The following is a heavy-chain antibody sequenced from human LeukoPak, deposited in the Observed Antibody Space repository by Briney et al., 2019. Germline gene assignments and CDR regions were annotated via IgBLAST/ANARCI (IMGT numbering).Heavy chain of an antibody. CDR1: GGSISSSNW. CDR2: IYHSGST. Sequence: PSGTLSLTCAVSGGSISSSNWWSWVRQPPGKGLEWIGEIYHSGSTNYNPSLKSRVTISVDKSKNQFSLKLSSVTAADTAVYYCAREVKNYWLTYYYDSSGYHDAFDIWGQGTMVTVSS. V-gene: IGHV4-4*02. J-gene: IGHJ3*02. CDR3: AREVKNYWLTYYYDSSGYHDAFDI. D-gene: IGHD3-22*01.